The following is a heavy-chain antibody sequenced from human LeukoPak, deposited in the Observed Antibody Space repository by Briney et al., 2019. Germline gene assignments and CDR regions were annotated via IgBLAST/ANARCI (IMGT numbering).Heavy chain of an antibody. D-gene: IGHD2-15*01. CDR2: FYHTGDT. J-gene: IGHJ4*02. CDR3: AGGPTRSSDMVVY. V-gene: IGHV4-30-2*01. CDR1: GDSVNRGDYS. Sequence: SETLSLTCAVSGDSVNRGDYSWSWIRQAPGKGLEWIGYFYHTGDTFYTPSLKSRVTISMDRSKNQFSLRLASVTAADTAVYFCAGGPTRSSDMVVYWGQGIRVTVSS.